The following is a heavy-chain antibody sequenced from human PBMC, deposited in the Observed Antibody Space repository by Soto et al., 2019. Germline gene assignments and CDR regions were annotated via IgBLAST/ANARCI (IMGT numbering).Heavy chain of an antibody. CDR2: ISATGGGT. J-gene: IGHJ4*02. CDR3: AKDRIAAAGKGKGDY. D-gene: IGHD6-13*01. CDR1: GFKFSNYA. V-gene: IGHV3-23*01. Sequence: RLSCAASGFKFSNYAMSWVRQAPGKGLEWVSLISATGGGTYYADSVKGRFTISRDNSHNTLYLQVHSLTAEDTAVYYCAKDRIAAAGKGKGDYWGQGTLVTFSS.